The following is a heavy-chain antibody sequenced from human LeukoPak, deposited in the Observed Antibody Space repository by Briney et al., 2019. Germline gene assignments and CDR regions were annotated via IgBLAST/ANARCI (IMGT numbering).Heavy chain of an antibody. D-gene: IGHD7-27*01. J-gene: IGHJ6*02. CDR1: GFTFSRYA. Sequence: PGGSLRLSCAASGFTFSRYAIHWVRQAPGKGLEWVAVVSFDGMTKYYADSVKGRFTISKDNSKNTLYLQMNNLRPEDTAVYYCARDSQLGIRGMDVWGQGTTVTVSS. V-gene: IGHV3-30*04. CDR2: VSFDGMTK. CDR3: ARDSQLGIRGMDV.